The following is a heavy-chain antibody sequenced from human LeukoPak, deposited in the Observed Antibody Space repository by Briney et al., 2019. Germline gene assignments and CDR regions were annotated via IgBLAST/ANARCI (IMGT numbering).Heavy chain of an antibody. CDR3: AKGACVNGVCYSDY. J-gene: IGHJ4*02. V-gene: IGHV3-23*01. D-gene: IGHD2-8*01. CDR2: ISSSGDIT. Sequence: PGGSQRLSCVASGFTFSSFAMSWVRQAPGRGLEWASVISSSGDITYYADSVKGRFTISRDNSKNTLYLQMNSLRAEDTAVYYCAKGACVNGVCYSDYWGQGTLVTVSS. CDR1: GFTFSSFA.